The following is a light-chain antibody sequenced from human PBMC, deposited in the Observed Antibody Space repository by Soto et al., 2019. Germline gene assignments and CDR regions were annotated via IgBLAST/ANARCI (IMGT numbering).Light chain of an antibody. V-gene: IGKV1-13*02. CDR1: QGISSA. J-gene: IGKJ4*01. CDR3: HQYGRPPLT. Sequence: AIQLTQSPSSLSASVGDRVTITCRASQGISSALAWYHQKPGKAPKLLIYDASTLESGVPSRFSGSGSGTDFTLTISSLQPEDFAVYYCHQYGRPPLTFGGGTKV. CDR2: DAS.